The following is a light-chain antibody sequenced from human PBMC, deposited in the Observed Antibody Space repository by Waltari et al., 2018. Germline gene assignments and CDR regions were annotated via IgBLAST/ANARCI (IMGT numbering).Light chain of an antibody. Sequence: SALTQPDSVSASPGQSITIPFSGSDSDLGSLELVSWLQQYPGKSPKLLIYDGSNRPSGVSDRFSGARSGKTASLTISGLQAEDEAEYYCVAYTSTRTPYVFGSGTRVTVL. J-gene: IGLJ1*01. CDR1: DSDLGSLEL. CDR3: VAYTSTRTPYV. CDR2: DGS. V-gene: IGLV2-14*03.